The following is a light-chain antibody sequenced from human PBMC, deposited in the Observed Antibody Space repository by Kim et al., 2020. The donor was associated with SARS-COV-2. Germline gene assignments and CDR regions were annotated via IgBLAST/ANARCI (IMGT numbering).Light chain of an antibody. CDR2: EAS. V-gene: IGKV1-12*01. CDR1: QGISDW. CDR3: QQTDSFPWT. Sequence: DIQMTQTPSSVSASVGDRVTITCRASQGISDWLAWYQQKPGKAPKLLIYEASSLQSGVPSRFSGSGSGTDFTLTISSLQPADFATYYCQQTDSFPWTFGQGTKVDIK. J-gene: IGKJ1*01.